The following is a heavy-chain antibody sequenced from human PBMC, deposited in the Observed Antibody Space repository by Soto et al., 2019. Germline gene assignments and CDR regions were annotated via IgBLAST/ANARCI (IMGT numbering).Heavy chain of an antibody. CDR2: IIPIFGTA. CDR3: ARREGYGEEY. Sequence: QVQLVQSGAEVKKPGSSVKVSCKASGGTFSSYAISWVRQAPGQGLEWMGGIIPIFGTANYAQKFQGRVTTTADETTSTADREPSSLRSENTAVYDCARREGYGEEYGGKGTMVTVSS. D-gene: IGHD4-17*01. V-gene: IGHV1-69*01. J-gene: IGHJ4*02. CDR1: GGTFSSYA.